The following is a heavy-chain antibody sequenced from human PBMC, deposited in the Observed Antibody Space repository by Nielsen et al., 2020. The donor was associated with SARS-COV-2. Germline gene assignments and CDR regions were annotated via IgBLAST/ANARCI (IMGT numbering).Heavy chain of an antibody. CDR2: ISGGGDYR. CDR1: GFTFSSYA. V-gene: IGHV3-23*01. Sequence: GESPKISCAASGFTFSSYAMNWVRQAPGKGLERVSAISGGGDYRYKADSVKGRFTISSDNSKNTLYLEMNSLRADDTAVYYCAKGAGRRVFDHWGQGTLVTVSS. J-gene: IGHJ4*02. D-gene: IGHD6-6*01. CDR3: AKGAGRRVFDH.